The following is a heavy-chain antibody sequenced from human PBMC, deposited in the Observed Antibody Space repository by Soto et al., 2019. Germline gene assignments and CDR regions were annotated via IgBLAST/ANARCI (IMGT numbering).Heavy chain of an antibody. CDR3: ARSPLYSSSSRCWFDP. CDR2: FDPEDGET. CDR1: GYTLTELS. D-gene: IGHD6-6*01. V-gene: IGHV1-24*01. J-gene: IGHJ5*02. Sequence: ASVKVSCKVSGYTLTELSMHWVRQAPGKGLEWMGGFDPEDGETIYAQKFQGRVTMATDTSTSTAYMELRSLTSDDTAVYYCARSPLYSSSSRCWFDPWGQGTLVTVSS.